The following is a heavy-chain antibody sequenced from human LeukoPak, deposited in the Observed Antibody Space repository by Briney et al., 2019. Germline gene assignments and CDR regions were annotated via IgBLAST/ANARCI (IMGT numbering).Heavy chain of an antibody. CDR2: ISSSSSYI. CDR1: GFTFGSYS. V-gene: IGHV3-21*04. J-gene: IGHJ6*03. CDR3: ARDLTIFGYYYMDV. D-gene: IGHD3-3*01. Sequence: GGSLRLSCAASGFTFGSYSMNWVRQAPGKGLEWVSSISSSSSYIYYADSVKGRFTISRDNAKNSLYLQMNSLRAEDTAVYYCARDLTIFGYYYMDVWGKGTTVTVSS.